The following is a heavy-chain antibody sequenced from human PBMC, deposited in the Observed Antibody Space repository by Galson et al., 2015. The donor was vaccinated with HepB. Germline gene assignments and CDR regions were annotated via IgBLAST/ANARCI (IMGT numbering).Heavy chain of an antibody. D-gene: IGHD3-22*01. Sequence: PALVKPTQTLTLTCTFSGFSFSATGVGVGWIRQPPGKALECLALIYWDDDKRYSPSLRSRLTIIKDTSKNQVVLTMTNMDPVDTATYYCVYRENYYDNSGRIDYWGQGTLVTVSS. CDR1: GFSFSATGVG. J-gene: IGHJ4*02. V-gene: IGHV2-5*02. CDR3: VYRENYYDNSGRIDY. CDR2: IYWDDDK.